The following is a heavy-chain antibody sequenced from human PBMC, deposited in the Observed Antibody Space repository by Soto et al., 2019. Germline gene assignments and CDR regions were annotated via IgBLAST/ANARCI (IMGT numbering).Heavy chain of an antibody. CDR2: IYPGDSDT. D-gene: IGHD4-4*01. Sequence: GESLKISCKGSGYSFTSYWIGWVRQMPGKGLEWMGIIYPGDSDTRYSPSFQGQVTISADKSISTAYLQWSSLKASDTAMYYCARHIVATTVTTENYYYYYGMDVWGQGTTVTVSS. CDR1: GYSFTSYW. CDR3: ARHIVATTVTTENYYYYYGMDV. J-gene: IGHJ6*02. V-gene: IGHV5-51*01.